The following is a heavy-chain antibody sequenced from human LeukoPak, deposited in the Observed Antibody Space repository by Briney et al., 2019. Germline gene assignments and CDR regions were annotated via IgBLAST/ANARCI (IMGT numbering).Heavy chain of an antibody. CDR1: GFTFSDYY. V-gene: IGHV3-11*04. D-gene: IGHD1-14*01. J-gene: IGHJ4*02. Sequence: PGGSLRLSCAASGFTFSDYYMSWIRQAPGKGLEWVSCISSSGSTIYYADSVKGRFTISRDNAKNSPYLQMNSLRAEDTAVYYCTTETWYRFDYWGQGTLVTVSS. CDR2: ISSSGSTI. CDR3: TTETWYRFDY.